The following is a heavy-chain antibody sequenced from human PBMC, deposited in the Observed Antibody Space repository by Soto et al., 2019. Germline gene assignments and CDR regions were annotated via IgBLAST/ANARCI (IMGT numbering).Heavy chain of an antibody. CDR2: MSGVDDSK. Sequence: EVQLLESGGGLVQPGGSLRLSCAVSGFPVNYYDLSWVRQPPGKGLEWVSGMSGVDDSKSYADSVKGRLTISRDNSKNTLYLQMNSLRAEDTAVYYCARDTGPNGYNYYYFGMDVWGQGTTVTVSS. J-gene: IGHJ6*02. V-gene: IGHV3-23*01. CDR3: ARDTGPNGYNYYYFGMDV. CDR1: GFPVNYYD. D-gene: IGHD5-18*01.